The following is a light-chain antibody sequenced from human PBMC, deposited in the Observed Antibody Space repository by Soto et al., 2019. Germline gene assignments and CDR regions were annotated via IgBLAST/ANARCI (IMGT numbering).Light chain of an antibody. CDR1: QDINKW. Sequence: DIQMTQSPSSVSASVGDRVTITCRASQDINKWLAWYQQKPGKAPKLLIYKASTLKSGVPSRFSGSGSGTEFTLTISSLQPDDFATYYCQHYNSYSEAFGQGTKVELK. V-gene: IGKV1-5*03. CDR3: QHYNSYSEA. CDR2: KAS. J-gene: IGKJ1*01.